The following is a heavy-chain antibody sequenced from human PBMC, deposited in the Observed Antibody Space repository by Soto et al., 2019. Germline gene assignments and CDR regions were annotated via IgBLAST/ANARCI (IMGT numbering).Heavy chain of an antibody. CDR2: ISSGSATI. CDR1: GFTFSTYS. CDR3: VRESASYSSSSGSYWYFDL. D-gene: IGHD6-6*01. V-gene: IGHV3-48*02. Sequence: EVQLVESGGGLVRPGGSLRLSCAASGFTFSTYSMNWVRQAPGQGLEWVSYISSGSATIYYAASVKGRFTITRDSDENSLYLQMNSLRDEDTAVYYCVRESASYSSSSGSYWYFDLWGRGTVITVSS. J-gene: IGHJ2*01.